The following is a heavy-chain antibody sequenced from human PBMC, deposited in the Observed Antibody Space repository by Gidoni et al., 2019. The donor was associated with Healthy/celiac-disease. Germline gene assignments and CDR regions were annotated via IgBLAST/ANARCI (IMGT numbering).Heavy chain of an antibody. CDR2: INSDGSST. CDR1: VFTFSSYW. J-gene: IGHJ4*02. Sequence: EVQLVESGGGLVQPGGSLRLSCAASVFTFSSYWMHWVRQAPGQGLVWVSRINSDGSSTSYADSVKGRFTISRDNAKNTLYLQMNSLRAEDTAVYYCAREDSGSYYFDYWGQGTLVTVSS. D-gene: IGHD1-26*01. CDR3: AREDSGSYYFDY. V-gene: IGHV3-74*01.